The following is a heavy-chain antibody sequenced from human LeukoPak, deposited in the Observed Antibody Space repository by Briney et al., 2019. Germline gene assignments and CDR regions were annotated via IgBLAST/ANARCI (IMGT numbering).Heavy chain of an antibody. CDR1: GYTFTSYY. D-gene: IGHD3-10*01. V-gene: IGHV1-8*02. CDR2: MNPNSGNT. CDR3: ARLRLDAFDI. J-gene: IGHJ3*02. Sequence: GASVKVSCKASGYTFTSYYMHWVRQATGQGLEWMGWMNPNSGNTGYAQKFQGRVTMTRNTSISTAYMELSSLRSEDTAVYYCARLRLDAFDIWGQGTMVTVSS.